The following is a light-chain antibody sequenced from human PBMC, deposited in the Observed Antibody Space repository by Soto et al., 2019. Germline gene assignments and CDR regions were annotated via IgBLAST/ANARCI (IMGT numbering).Light chain of an antibody. V-gene: IGLV2-14*01. CDR1: SSDVGAYNY. CDR3: ASYSAGDTLYV. J-gene: IGLJ1*01. CDR2: GVG. Sequence: QSALTQPASVSGSPGQSITISCTGSSSDVGAYNYVSWYLQHPGKAPKLLIYGVGNRPSGVSARFSGSKSGDTASLTISGLQAEDEADYYCASYSAGDTLYVFGSGTKLTVL.